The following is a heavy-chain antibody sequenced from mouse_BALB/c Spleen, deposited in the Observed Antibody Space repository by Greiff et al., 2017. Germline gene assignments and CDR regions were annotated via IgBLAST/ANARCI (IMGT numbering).Heavy chain of an antibody. CDR2: ISDGGSYT. Sequence: VQLQQSGGGLVKPGGSLKLSCAASGFTFSDYYMYWVRQTPEKRLEWVATISDGGSYTYYPDSVKGRFTISRDNAKNNLYLQMSSLKSEDTAMYYCARDYYDSFAYWGQGTLVTVSA. V-gene: IGHV5-4*02. J-gene: IGHJ3*01. D-gene: IGHD2-4*01. CDR3: ARDYYDSFAY. CDR1: GFTFSDYY.